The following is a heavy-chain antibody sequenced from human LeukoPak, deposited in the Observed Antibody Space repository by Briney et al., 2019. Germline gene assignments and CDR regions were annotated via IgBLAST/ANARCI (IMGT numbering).Heavy chain of an antibody. CDR2: ISNSGGNR. Sequence: GGSLRLSCAASGFTFSSYPMPWVRQAPGRGLEWVSGISNSGGNRHYADSVKGRFTISRDNSKNTLYLQMNSLRAEDTAVYYCATLAPMIAVVSAFDYWGQGTLVTVSS. V-gene: IGHV3-23*01. CDR1: GFTFSSYP. D-gene: IGHD3-22*01. J-gene: IGHJ4*02. CDR3: ATLAPMIAVVSAFDY.